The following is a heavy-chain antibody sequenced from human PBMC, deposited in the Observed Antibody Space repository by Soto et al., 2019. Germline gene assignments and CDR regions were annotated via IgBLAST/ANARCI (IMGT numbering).Heavy chain of an antibody. CDR2: IIPIFGTA. CDR3: AAVPVLRFLKWLPAYFDY. CDR1: GGTFSSYA. D-gene: IGHD3-3*01. J-gene: IGHJ4*02. V-gene: IGHV1-69*13. Sequence: SVKVSCKASGGTFSSYAISWVRQAPGQGLEWMGGIIPIFGTANYAQKFQGRVTITADESTSTAYMELSSLRSEDTAVYYCAAVPVLRFLKWLPAYFDYWGQGTLVTVSS.